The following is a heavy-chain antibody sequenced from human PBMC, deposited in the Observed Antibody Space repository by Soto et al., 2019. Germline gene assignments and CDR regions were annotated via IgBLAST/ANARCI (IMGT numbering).Heavy chain of an antibody. CDR2: IIPIFGTA. Sequence: SVKVSCKASGGTFSSYAISWVRQAPGQGLEWMGGIIPIFGTANYAQKFQGRVTITADKSTSTAYMELSSLRSEDTAVYYCARPPVNSSGWYEVHDYYYYGMDVWGQGTTVTVSS. D-gene: IGHD6-19*01. CDR1: GGTFSSYA. J-gene: IGHJ6*02. CDR3: ARPPVNSSGWYEVHDYYYYGMDV. V-gene: IGHV1-69*06.